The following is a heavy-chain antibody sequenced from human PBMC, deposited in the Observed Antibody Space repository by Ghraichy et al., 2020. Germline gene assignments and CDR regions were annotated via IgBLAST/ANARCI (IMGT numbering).Heavy chain of an antibody. D-gene: IGHD6-6*01. Sequence: SETLSLTCTVSGGSMNSYYWSWIRQPAGKELEWIGRIYGSGTTKYNPSLESRVTLSVDTSKNEFSLKLSSVTAADTAKYYCARELYSSPSVGNWFDVWGQGTLVTVSS. V-gene: IGHV4-4*07. J-gene: IGHJ5*02. CDR3: ARELYSSPSVGNWFDV. CDR1: GGSMNSYY. CDR2: IYGSGTT.